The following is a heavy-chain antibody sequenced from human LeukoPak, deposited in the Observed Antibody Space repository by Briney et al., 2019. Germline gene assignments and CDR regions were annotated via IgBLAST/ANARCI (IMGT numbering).Heavy chain of an antibody. J-gene: IGHJ4*02. D-gene: IGHD1-26*01. CDR2: INQDGSEK. Sequence: GGSLRLSCAASGFTFSTYWMSWVRQAPGKGLEWVANINQDGSEKYYVDSVKGRFTISRDNAKNSLYLQVNSLRAEDTAVYYCARDKIVGATHFDYWGQGTLVTVSS. CDR3: ARDKIVGATHFDY. V-gene: IGHV3-7*01. CDR1: GFTFSTYW.